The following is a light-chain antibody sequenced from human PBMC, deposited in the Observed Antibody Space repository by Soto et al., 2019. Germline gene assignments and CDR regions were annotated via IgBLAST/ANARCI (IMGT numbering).Light chain of an antibody. V-gene: IGKV1D-16*01. CDR1: QGVGTW. Sequence: DIQLTQSPYSLTASVGDRVTITCRASQGVGTWLAWYQQKPEKSPKSLIYAASNLQDGVPSRFNGSGSGTDFTLTIASLQPADVATYFCQQYNTYPLTFGGGTRVGI. CDR3: QQYNTYPLT. J-gene: IGKJ4*01. CDR2: AAS.